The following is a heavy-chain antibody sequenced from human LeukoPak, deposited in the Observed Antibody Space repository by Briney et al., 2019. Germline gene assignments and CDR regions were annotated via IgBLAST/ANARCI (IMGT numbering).Heavy chain of an antibody. J-gene: IGHJ4*02. CDR3: ARARKRLFGATGSDL. CDR1: GFTFNTYA. V-gene: IGHV3-30-3*01. D-gene: IGHD1-26*01. CDR2: ISYDGNYK. Sequence: PGGSLRLSCAASGFTFNTYAIHWVRQAPGKGLEWVAVISYDGNYKYYADYVKGRFTISRDDSKNTVYLQMNSLRTEDTAFYYCARARKRLFGATGSDLWGQGTLVTVSS.